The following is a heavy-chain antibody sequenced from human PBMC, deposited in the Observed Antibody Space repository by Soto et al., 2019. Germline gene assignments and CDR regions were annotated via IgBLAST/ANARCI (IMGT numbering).Heavy chain of an antibody. CDR2: ISESGGST. CDR1: GFTFTTYA. Sequence: GGSLRLSCAASGFTFTTYAMNWVRQAPGKGLEWVSVISESGGSTNYADSVKGRFIISRNNSKNTLYLQMNSLRAEDTAVYYCAKGLGYSYGSGFDYWGQGTLVTVSS. CDR3: AKGLGYSYGSGFDY. D-gene: IGHD5-18*01. J-gene: IGHJ4*02. V-gene: IGHV3-23*01.